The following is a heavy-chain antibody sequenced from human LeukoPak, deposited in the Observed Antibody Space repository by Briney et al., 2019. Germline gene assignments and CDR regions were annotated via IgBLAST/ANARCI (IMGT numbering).Heavy chain of an antibody. J-gene: IGHJ6*02. D-gene: IGHD3-10*01. V-gene: IGHV3-23*01. Sequence: GGSLRLSCAASGFTFSSYAMSWVRQAPGKGLEWVSTIVDTGDGTFYADSVRGRFTISRDSSKNTLYLQMNSLRAEDTAVYYCAKDLSGILWFGEFLYYYGMDVWGQGTTVTVSS. CDR3: AKDLSGILWFGEFLYYYGMDV. CDR1: GFTFSSYA. CDR2: IVDTGDGT.